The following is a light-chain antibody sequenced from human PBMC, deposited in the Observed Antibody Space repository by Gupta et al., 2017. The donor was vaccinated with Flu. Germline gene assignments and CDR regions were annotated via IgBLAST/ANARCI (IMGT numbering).Light chain of an antibody. CDR3: QVWDSSSDHWV. V-gene: IGLV3-21*02. CDR2: EDN. J-gene: IGLJ3*02. Sequence: EQTASINCGGNDIESKTVNWYQQKPGQAPVLVVYEDNNRPSGIPERFSGSNSGNTATLTTSRVEAGDEADYYCQVWDSSSDHWVFGGGTKLTVL. CDR1: DIESKT.